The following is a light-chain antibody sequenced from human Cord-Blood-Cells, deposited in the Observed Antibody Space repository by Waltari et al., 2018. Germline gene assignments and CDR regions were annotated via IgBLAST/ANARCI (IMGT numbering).Light chain of an antibody. CDR2: DVS. CDR3: CSYAGRYAYV. V-gene: IGLV2-11*01. Sequence: QSALTQPRAVSWSPGQSVTISCTGTSSDVGGYNYVSWYQQPPGTAPKLMIYDVSKRPSGAPDRVSGSKSGHTASLTTSALQAEDEADYYCCSYAGRYAYVFGTGTKVTVL. CDR1: SSDVGGYNY. J-gene: IGLJ1*01.